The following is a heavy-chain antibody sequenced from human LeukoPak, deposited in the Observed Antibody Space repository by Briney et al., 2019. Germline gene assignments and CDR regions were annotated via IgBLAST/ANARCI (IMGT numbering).Heavy chain of an antibody. Sequence: SETLSLTCTVSGDSINDHYWSWIRQPPGKGLEWIGYIYYSGSTNYNPSLKSRVTISVDTSKNQFSLKLSSVTAADTAVYYCARHTTGPRVYYFDYWGQGTLVTVSP. D-gene: IGHD1-14*01. CDR2: IYYSGST. CDR1: GDSINDHY. V-gene: IGHV4-59*08. J-gene: IGHJ4*02. CDR3: ARHTTGPRVYYFDY.